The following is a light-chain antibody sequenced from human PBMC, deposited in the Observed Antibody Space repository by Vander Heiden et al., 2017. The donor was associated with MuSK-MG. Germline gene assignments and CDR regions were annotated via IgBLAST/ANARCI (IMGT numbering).Light chain of an antibody. J-gene: IGKJ4*01. CDR3: QQRSNCPIT. CDR1: QSVSSY. Sequence: EILLTQSPATLSLSPGERATLSCRASQSVSSYLAWYQQKPCQAPRLLIYDASNRATGIPARFSGSGSGTDFTLTISSREPEDFAVYYCQQRSNCPITSSGWTKVDIK. V-gene: IGKV3-11*01. CDR2: DAS.